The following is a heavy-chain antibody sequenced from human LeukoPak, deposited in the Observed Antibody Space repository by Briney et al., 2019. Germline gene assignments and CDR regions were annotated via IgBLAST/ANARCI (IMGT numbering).Heavy chain of an antibody. CDR2: IYYSGST. D-gene: IGHD6-19*01. Sequence: SETLSLTCTVSGGSISSSSYYWGWIRQPPGKGLEWIGSIYYSGSTYHNPSLKSRVTISVDTSKNRFSLRLSSLTAADTAVYFCAGGGWSFDAFDFWGQGTMVTVSS. CDR1: GGSISSSSYY. V-gene: IGHV4-39*01. CDR3: AGGGWSFDAFDF. J-gene: IGHJ3*01.